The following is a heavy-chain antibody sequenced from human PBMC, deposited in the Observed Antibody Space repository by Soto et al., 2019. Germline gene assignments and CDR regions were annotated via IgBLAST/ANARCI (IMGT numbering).Heavy chain of an antibody. CDR1: GYTFTSYD. V-gene: IGHV1-8*01. CDR3: ARTLYGDNVDY. J-gene: IGHJ4*02. CDR2: MNPNSGNT. D-gene: IGHD4-17*01. Sequence: QVQLVQSGAEVKKPGASVKVSCKASGYTFTSYDINWVRQATGQGLEWLGWMNPNSGNTGYAQKCQGRVTMTRHTSMSTAYMELSSLRSEDTAVYYYARTLYGDNVDYWGQGTLVTVSS.